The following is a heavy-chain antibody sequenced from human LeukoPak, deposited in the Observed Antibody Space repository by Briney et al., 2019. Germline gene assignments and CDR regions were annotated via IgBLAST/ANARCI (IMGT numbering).Heavy chain of an antibody. Sequence: PGGSLRLSCAASGCTFDDYAMHWVRQAPGKGLEWVSGISWNSGSIGYADSVKGRLTISRDNAKNSLYLQMNSLRAEDTALYYCAKDIWGAQNYYYYGMDVWGQGTTVTVSS. CDR3: AKDIWGAQNYYYYGMDV. V-gene: IGHV3-9*01. D-gene: IGHD3-16*01. J-gene: IGHJ6*02. CDR2: ISWNSGSI. CDR1: GCTFDDYA.